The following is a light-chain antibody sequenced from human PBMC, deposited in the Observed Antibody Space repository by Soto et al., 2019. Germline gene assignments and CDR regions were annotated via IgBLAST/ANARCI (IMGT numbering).Light chain of an antibody. CDR2: DAS. Sequence: AIQLTQSPSSLSASVGDRVTITCRASQGISSALAWYQQKPGKAPKLLLYDASSLESGVPSRFSGSGSGTAFTLTIISLQPEDFAKYYCQQFNSYPLFTFGPGTKVNSK. J-gene: IGKJ3*01. CDR3: QQFNSYPLFT. CDR1: QGISSA. V-gene: IGKV1-13*02.